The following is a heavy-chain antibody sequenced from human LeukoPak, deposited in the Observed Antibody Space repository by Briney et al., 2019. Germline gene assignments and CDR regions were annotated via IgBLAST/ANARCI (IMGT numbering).Heavy chain of an antibody. CDR2: INNSGTSI. V-gene: IGHV3-21*01. CDR1: GFTFRNYN. CDR3: ARDAIYCTGGVCFQKPFDY. J-gene: IGHJ4*02. D-gene: IGHD2-8*02. Sequence: GGSLRLSCAASGFTFRNYNMNWVRQAPGKGLEWVSFINNSGTSIFYADSVKGRFTISRDNAKSSLYLQMNSLRAEDTAVYYCARDAIYCTGGVCFQKPFDYWGQGTLVTVSS.